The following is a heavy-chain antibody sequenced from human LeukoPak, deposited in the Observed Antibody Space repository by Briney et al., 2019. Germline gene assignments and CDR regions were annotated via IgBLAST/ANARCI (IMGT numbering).Heavy chain of an antibody. Sequence: ASVKVSCKASGYTFTSYAMNWVRQAPGQGLEWMGWINTNTGNPTYAQGFTGRFVFSLDTSVSTAYLQISSLKAEGTAVYYCARGSWVVVPAATQLDDYWGQGTLVTVSS. J-gene: IGHJ4*02. CDR3: ARGSWVVVPAATQLDDY. CDR2: INTNTGNP. V-gene: IGHV7-4-1*02. CDR1: GYTFTSYA. D-gene: IGHD2-2*01.